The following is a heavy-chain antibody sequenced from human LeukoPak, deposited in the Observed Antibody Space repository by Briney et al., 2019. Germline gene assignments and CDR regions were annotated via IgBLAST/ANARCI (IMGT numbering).Heavy chain of an antibody. V-gene: IGHV3-48*01. D-gene: IGHD3-16*01. J-gene: IGHJ4*02. CDR2: ISLSSSII. CDR1: GFTFSSYS. Sequence: RTGGSLRLSCAASGFTFSSYSMNWVRQAPGKGLEWASYISLSSSIIYYADSVKGRFTISRDNAKNSLYLQMHSLRAEDTAVYYCTRGEATYDFWGQGTLVTVSS. CDR3: TRGEATYDF.